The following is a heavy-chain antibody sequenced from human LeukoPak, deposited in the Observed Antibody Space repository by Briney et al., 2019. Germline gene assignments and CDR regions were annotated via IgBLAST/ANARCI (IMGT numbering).Heavy chain of an antibody. Sequence: SVTVSCKASGGTFSSYAISWVRQAPGQGLEWMGRIIPILGIANYAQKFQGRVTITADKSTSTAYMELSSLRSEDTAVYYCARPYSYGNYYYYGMDVWGQGTTVTVSS. CDR1: GGTFSSYA. V-gene: IGHV1-69*04. CDR3: ARPYSYGNYYYYGMDV. D-gene: IGHD5-18*01. CDR2: IIPILGIA. J-gene: IGHJ6*02.